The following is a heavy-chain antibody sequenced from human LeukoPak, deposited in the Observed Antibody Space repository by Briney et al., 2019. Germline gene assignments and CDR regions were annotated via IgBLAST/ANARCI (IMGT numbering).Heavy chain of an antibody. CDR1: GFTVSSNY. D-gene: IGHD3-10*01. CDR2: IYSGGST. J-gene: IGHJ4*02. V-gene: IGHV3-53*01. CDR3: AKTPYLYYGSGSYQFDY. Sequence: PGGSLRLSCAASGFTVSSNYMSWVRQAPGKGLEWVSVIYSGGSTYYADSVKGRFTISRDNSKNTLYLQMNSLRAEDTAIYYCAKTPYLYYGSGSYQFDYWGQGTLVTVSS.